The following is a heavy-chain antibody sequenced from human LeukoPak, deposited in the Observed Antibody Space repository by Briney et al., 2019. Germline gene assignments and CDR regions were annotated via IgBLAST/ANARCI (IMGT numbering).Heavy chain of an antibody. CDR3: ARVTYVYCGGDCYSYYFDY. CDR1: GGSFSGYY. Sequence: SETLSLTCAVYGGSFSGYYWSWIRQPPGKGLEWIGEINHSGSTNYNPSLKSRVTISVDTSKNQFSLKLSSVTAADTAVYYCARVTYVYCGGDCYSYYFDYWGQGTLVTVSS. CDR2: INHSGST. D-gene: IGHD2-21*02. J-gene: IGHJ4*02. V-gene: IGHV4-34*01.